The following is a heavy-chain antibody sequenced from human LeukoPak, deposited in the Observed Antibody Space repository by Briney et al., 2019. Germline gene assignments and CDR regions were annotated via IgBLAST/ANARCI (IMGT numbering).Heavy chain of an antibody. Sequence: PGGSLRLSCAASGLTVSSNCMSWVRQAPGKGLEWVSFIYSDNTHYSDSVKGRFTISRDNSKNTLYLQMNSLRAEDTAVYYCARRAGAYSHPYDYWGQGTLVTVSS. CDR2: IYSDNT. D-gene: IGHD4/OR15-4a*01. J-gene: IGHJ4*02. V-gene: IGHV3-53*01. CDR1: GLTVSSNC. CDR3: ARRAGAYSHPYDY.